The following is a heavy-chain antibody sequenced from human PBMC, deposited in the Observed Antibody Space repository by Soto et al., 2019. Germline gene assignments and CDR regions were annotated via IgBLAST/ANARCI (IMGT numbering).Heavy chain of an antibody. J-gene: IGHJ6*02. V-gene: IGHV4-59*01. CDR3: ARDPGRYCSGGSCYPYYYYYGMDV. CDR2: IYYSGST. CDR1: GGFSSSYY. D-gene: IGHD2-15*01. Sequence: SETLSLTCTVYGGFSSSYYWSWIRQPPGKGLESIGHIYYSGSTNYNPSLKSRVNISVHTSKNQFSLKLSSVTDAATAVYYCARDPGRYCSGGSCYPYYYYYGMDVWGQGTRVTVSS.